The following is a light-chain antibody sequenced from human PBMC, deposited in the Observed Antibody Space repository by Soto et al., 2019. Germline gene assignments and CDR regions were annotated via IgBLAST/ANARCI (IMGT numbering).Light chain of an antibody. Sequence: QSVLTQPRAVSVSPGQSVTISCTGTSSDVGGYNYVSWYQQHPGKAPKLMIYDVSRRPSGVPDRFSGSKSGTTASLTISGLQADDEADYYCCSYAGSYTYVFGTGTKVTVL. CDR3: CSYAGSYTYV. CDR1: SSDVGGYNY. V-gene: IGLV2-11*01. J-gene: IGLJ1*01. CDR2: DVS.